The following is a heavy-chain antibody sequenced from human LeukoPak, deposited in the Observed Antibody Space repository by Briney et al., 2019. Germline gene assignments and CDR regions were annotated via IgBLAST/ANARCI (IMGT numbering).Heavy chain of an antibody. Sequence: GGSLRLSCAASGFTVSITYMTWVRQAPGKGLEWVSFIYSGDTTYYADSVKGRFTISGDSSKNTLYLQMNSLRVEDTAVYYCARDGGSGSPHLSYSYYGMDVWGQGTTVTVSS. D-gene: IGHD3-10*01. CDR3: ARDGGSGSPHLSYSYYGMDV. V-gene: IGHV3-53*01. J-gene: IGHJ6*02. CDR1: GFTVSITY. CDR2: IYSGDTT.